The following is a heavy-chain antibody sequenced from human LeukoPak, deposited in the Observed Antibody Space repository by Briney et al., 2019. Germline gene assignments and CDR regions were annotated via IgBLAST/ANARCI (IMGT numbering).Heavy chain of an antibody. V-gene: IGHV4-59*01. CDR2: IFYSGIV. CDR3: AGLFSGYDPFDY. D-gene: IGHD5-12*01. CDR1: GDSTSRYY. J-gene: IGHJ4*02. Sequence: SETLSLTCTVSGDSTSRYYWSWIRQPPGKGLEFLRYIFYSGIVNYNPSLKSRVTMSVDSSKNQVSLKVRSVTAADTAVYYCAGLFSGYDPFDYWGQGILVTVSS.